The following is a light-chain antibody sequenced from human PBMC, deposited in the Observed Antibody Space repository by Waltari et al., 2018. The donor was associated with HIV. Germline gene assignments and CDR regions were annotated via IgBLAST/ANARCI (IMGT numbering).Light chain of an antibody. V-gene: IGLV1-44*01. J-gene: IGLJ2*01. CDR1: TSNIGTNI. Sequence: QNVTISCSGNTSNIGTNIVNWYQQFPGAAPKLLIYSNNQRPSGVPARFSGSKSGTSASLAISGLQSEDEADYFCAAWDDTLNGLFGGGTKLTVL. CDR2: SNN. CDR3: AAWDDTLNGL.